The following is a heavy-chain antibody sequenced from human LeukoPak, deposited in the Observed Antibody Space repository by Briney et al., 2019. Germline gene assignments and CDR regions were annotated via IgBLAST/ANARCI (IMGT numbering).Heavy chain of an antibody. CDR3: ARDVETTNWFDP. D-gene: IGHD5-24*01. CDR2: IWYDGSNK. J-gene: IGHJ5*02. V-gene: IGHV3-33*01. CDR1: GFTFSSYG. Sequence: PGRSLRLSCAASGFTFSSYGMHWVRQAPGKGLEWVAVIWYDGSNKYYADSVKGRFTISRDNSTNTLYLQMNSLRAEDTAVYYCARDVETTNWFDPWGQGTLVTVSS.